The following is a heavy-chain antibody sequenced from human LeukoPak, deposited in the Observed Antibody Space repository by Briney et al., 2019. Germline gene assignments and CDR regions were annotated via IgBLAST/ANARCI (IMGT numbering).Heavy chain of an antibody. V-gene: IGHV4-59*01. CDR1: GGSISSYY. Sequence: PSETLSLTCTVSGGSISSYYWSWIRQPPGKGLEWIGYIYYSGSTNYNPSLKSRVTISVDTSKNQFSLKLSSVTAADTAVYYCARATWFGELHDAFDIWGQGTMVTVSS. D-gene: IGHD3-10*01. CDR2: IYYSGST. J-gene: IGHJ3*02. CDR3: ARATWFGELHDAFDI.